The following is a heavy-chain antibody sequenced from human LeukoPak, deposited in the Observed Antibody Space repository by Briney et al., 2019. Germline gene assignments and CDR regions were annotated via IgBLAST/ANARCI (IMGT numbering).Heavy chain of an antibody. D-gene: IGHD2-2*01. CDR2: INPSGGST. CDR3: ARELVVPAAMAPSAFDI. Sequence: ASVKVSCKASGYTFTSYYMHWVRQAPGQGLEWMGIINPSGGSTSYAQKFQGRVTITADESTSTAYMELSSLRSEGTAVYYCARELVVPAAMAPSAFDIWGQGTMVTVSS. J-gene: IGHJ3*02. V-gene: IGHV1-46*01. CDR1: GYTFTSYY.